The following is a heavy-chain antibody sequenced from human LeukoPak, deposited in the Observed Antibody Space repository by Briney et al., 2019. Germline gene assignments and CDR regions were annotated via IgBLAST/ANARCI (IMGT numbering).Heavy chain of an antibody. Sequence: GGSLRLSCAASGFSLSNYWMHWVRQAPGTGLVWVSRIHSDGGSTYADSVKGRFTISRDNAKNTLYLQMDTLRGEDTAVYYCARGGSTYFDSWGHGTLVTVSS. CDR1: GFSLSNYW. CDR3: ARGGSTYFDS. D-gene: IGHD3-16*01. V-gene: IGHV3-74*01. J-gene: IGHJ4*01. CDR2: IHSDGGST.